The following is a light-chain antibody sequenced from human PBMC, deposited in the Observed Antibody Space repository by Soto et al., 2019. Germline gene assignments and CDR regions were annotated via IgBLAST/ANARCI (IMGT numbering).Light chain of an antibody. CDR1: QDIDSW. V-gene: IGKV1-12*01. Sequence: DIQMTQSPSSVSESVGDRVTITCAASQDIDSWLAWYQQKQGKASKILIYAESSLQSGVPSRFSGSGSGTDFTFTISSLQPEDFATYYCQQGSSFPWTFGQGTKVDI. J-gene: IGKJ1*01. CDR3: QQGSSFPWT. CDR2: AES.